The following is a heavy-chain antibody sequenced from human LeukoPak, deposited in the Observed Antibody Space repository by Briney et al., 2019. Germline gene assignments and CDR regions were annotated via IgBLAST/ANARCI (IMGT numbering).Heavy chain of an antibody. CDR2: ISGSGGST. CDR3: AKDLGAYCSSTSCYPDY. V-gene: IGHV3-23*01. J-gene: IGHJ4*02. CDR1: GFTFSSYA. Sequence: GGSLRLSCAASGFTFSSYAMSWVRQAPGKGLEWVSAISGSGGSTYYADSVKGRFTISRDNSKNTLYLQMNSLRAEDTAVYYCAKDLGAYCSSTSCYPDYWDQGTLVTASS. D-gene: IGHD2-2*01.